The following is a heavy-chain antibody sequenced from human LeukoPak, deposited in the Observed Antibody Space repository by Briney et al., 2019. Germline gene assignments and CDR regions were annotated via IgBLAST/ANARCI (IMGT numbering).Heavy chain of an antibody. CDR3: ATEGGTTFSNYFDY. Sequence: GGSLRLSCAAPGFTVSSKYMSWVRQAPGKGLEWVSLIYTGDNTYYADSVKGRFTISRDKSKNTLYLQMNSLTAEDTAVYFCATEGGTTFSNYFDYWGQGTLVTVSS. CDR2: IYTGDNT. D-gene: IGHD2/OR15-2a*01. J-gene: IGHJ4*02. V-gene: IGHV3-66*01. CDR1: GFTVSSKY.